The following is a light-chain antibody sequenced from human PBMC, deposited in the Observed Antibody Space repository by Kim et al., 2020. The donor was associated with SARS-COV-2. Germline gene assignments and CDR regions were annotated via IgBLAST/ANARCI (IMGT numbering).Light chain of an antibody. V-gene: IGKV1-16*02. Sequence: SASVRDRVTITCRASQGIRNFLAWFQQKPGKATKSLIFAASSLQGGVPSKFSGSGSGTDFTLTISNLQPEDFATYYCQQYNSYPYTFGQGTKLEI. CDR3: QQYNSYPYT. CDR1: QGIRNF. J-gene: IGKJ2*01. CDR2: AAS.